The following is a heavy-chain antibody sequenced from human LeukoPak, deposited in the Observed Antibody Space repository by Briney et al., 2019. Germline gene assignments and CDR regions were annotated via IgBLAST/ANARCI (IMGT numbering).Heavy chain of an antibody. CDR2: IKIDGSEK. V-gene: IGHV3-7*01. J-gene: IGHJ4*02. CDR3: AREIPGGAVTLDY. Sequence: GGPLRLSCAASGFTFSSYWMSWVRQAPGKGLEWVANIKIDGSEKYYVDSVKGRFTISRDNAKNSLYLQMNSLRAEDSAVYYCAREIPGGAVTLDYWGQGTLVTVSS. CDR1: GFTFSSYW. D-gene: IGHD1-26*01.